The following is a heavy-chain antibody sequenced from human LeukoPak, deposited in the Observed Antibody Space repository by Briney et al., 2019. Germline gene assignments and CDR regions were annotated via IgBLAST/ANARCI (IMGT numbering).Heavy chain of an antibody. CDR2: ILYDESNK. CDR1: GFTFSSYA. J-gene: IGHJ4*02. Sequence: GGSLRLSCAASGFTFSSYAMHWVRQAPGKGLEWVAVILYDESNKYYADSVKGRFTISRDNSKNTLYLEMSSLRAEDTAAYYCARPTTASTIYEYYFDYWGQGTLVTVSS. D-gene: IGHD4-11*01. V-gene: IGHV3-30-3*01. CDR3: ARPTTASTIYEYYFDY.